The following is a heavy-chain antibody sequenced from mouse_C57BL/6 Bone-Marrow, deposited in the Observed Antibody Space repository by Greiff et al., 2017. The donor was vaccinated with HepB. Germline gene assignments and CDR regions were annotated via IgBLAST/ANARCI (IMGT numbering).Heavy chain of an antibody. V-gene: IGHV1-63*01. CDR2: IYPGGGYT. D-gene: IGHD2-4*01. J-gene: IGHJ1*03. CDR1: GYTFTNYW. Sequence: VMLVESGAELVRPGTSVKMSCKASGYTFTNYWIGWAKQRPGHGLEWIGDIYPGGGYTNYNEKFKGKATLTADKSSSTAYMQFSSLTSEDSAIYYCARSGDYDPYWYFDVWGTVTTVTVSS. CDR3: ARSGDYDPYWYFDV.